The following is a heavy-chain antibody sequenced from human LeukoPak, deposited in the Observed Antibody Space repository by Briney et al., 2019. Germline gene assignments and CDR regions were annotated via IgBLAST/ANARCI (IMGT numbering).Heavy chain of an antibody. V-gene: IGHV3-48*03. CDR3: ARVTYYYDSSGYFTMGPFDY. CDR1: GFTFSSYE. Sequence: GGSLRLSCAASGFTFSSYEMNWVRQAPGKGLEWVSYISSSGSTIYYADSVKGRFTISRDNAKNSLYLQMNSLRAEDTAVYYCARVTYYYDSSGYFTMGPFDYWGQGTLVTVSS. J-gene: IGHJ4*02. D-gene: IGHD3-22*01. CDR2: ISSSGSTI.